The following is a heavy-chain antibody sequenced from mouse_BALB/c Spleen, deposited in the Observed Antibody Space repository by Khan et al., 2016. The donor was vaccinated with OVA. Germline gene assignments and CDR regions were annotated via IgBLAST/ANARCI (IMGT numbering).Heavy chain of an antibody. CDR1: GYTFTDYI. CDR2: IFPGSDTT. Sequence: VQLQESGPELVKPGASLKVSCKASGYTFTDYIIGWVRQSTRQGLEWIGDIFPGSDTTYYNEKFKDKATLTADKSSNTAYLQLSSLTSEDSAVYFCARGGYSLFAYWGQGTLVTVSA. V-gene: IGHV1-77*01. J-gene: IGHJ3*01. CDR3: ARGGYSLFAY. D-gene: IGHD2-14*01.